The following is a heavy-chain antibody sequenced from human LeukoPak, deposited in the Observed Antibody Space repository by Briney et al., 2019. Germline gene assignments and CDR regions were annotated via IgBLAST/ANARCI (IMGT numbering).Heavy chain of an antibody. V-gene: IGHV3-21*04. D-gene: IGHD3-16*01. CDR2: ISSSSSYI. J-gene: IGHJ6*02. CDR3: ARGGGLDV. CDR1: GFTFSSYS. Sequence: PGGSLRLSCAASGFTFSSYSMNWVRQAPGKGLEWVSSISSSSSYIYCADSVKGRFTISRDNAKNSLYLQMSNLRAEDTAVYFCARGGGLDVWGQGATVTVSS.